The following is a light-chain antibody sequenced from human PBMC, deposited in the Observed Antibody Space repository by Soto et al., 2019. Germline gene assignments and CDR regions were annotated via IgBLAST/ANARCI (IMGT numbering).Light chain of an antibody. J-gene: IGLJ2*01. CDR3: KSLRGGNAMI. Sequence: QSVLTQPASVSGSPGQSITISCTGTSSDVGAYNFVSWYQQHPGKAPKLIIYQVTYRPSGVSNRFSGSKSGNTASLTSSGRQAEDEADYYCKSLRGGNAMIFGGGTKVTVL. V-gene: IGLV2-14*01. CDR2: QVT. CDR1: SSDVGAYNF.